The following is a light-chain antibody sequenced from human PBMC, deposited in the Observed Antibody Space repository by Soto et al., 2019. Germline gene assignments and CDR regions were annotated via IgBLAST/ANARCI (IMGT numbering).Light chain of an antibody. V-gene: IGKV3-11*01. CDR1: QSVSSY. CDR3: HQRSSLYT. J-gene: IGKJ2*01. Sequence: EIVLTQSPATLSLSPGERATLSCRASQSVSSYLAWYQQKPGQAPRLLIYDASNRTTGIPARFSGSGSGTDFTLTISSLEPEDIAVYYCHQRSSLYTFGQGTKLEIK. CDR2: DAS.